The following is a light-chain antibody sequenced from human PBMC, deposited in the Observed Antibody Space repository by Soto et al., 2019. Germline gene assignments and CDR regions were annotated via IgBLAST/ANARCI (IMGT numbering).Light chain of an antibody. CDR2: AAS. Sequence: DIPMTQSPSSLSASVGDRVTITCRASQGISTYLAWYQQSPGKVPKLLIYAASTLQSGVPSRFSGSGSGTDFTLTMSSLQPEDVATYYCYNYNGAPQTFGQGTRVEIK. CDR3: YNYNGAPQT. J-gene: IGKJ1*01. CDR1: QGISTY. V-gene: IGKV1-27*01.